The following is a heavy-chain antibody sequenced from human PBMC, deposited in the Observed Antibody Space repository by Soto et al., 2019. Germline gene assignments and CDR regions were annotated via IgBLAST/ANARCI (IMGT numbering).Heavy chain of an antibody. CDR1: GGSFSGYY. J-gene: IGHJ4*02. V-gene: IGHV4-34*01. Sequence: SETLSLTCAVYGGSFSGYYWTWIRQPPGTGLEWIGEINHSGSTNYNPSLKSRVTISVDTSKNQFSLKLTSVTAADTAVYYCARDKITGPFDYWGQGTLVTVSS. D-gene: IGHD2-8*02. CDR3: ARDKITGPFDY. CDR2: INHSGST.